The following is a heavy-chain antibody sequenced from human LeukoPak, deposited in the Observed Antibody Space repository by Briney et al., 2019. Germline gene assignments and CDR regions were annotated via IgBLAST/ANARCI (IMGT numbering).Heavy chain of an antibody. D-gene: IGHD2-2*01. V-gene: IGHV4-61*02. CDR2: IYTSGST. CDR1: GGSISSGSYY. Sequence: SETLSLTCTVSGGSISSGSYYWSWIRQPAGKGLEWIGRIYTSGSTNYNPSLKSRVTISVDTSKNQFSLKLSSVTAADTAVYYCASSVVVPAARTLYYYYYMDVWGKGTTVTVSS. J-gene: IGHJ6*03. CDR3: ASSVVVPAARTLYYYYYMDV.